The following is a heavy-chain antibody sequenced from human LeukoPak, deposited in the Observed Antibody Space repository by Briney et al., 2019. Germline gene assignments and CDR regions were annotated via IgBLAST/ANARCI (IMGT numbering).Heavy chain of an antibody. V-gene: IGHV3-23*01. CDR2: ISGSGGST. Sequence: GGSLRLSCAASGFTFSSYAMSWVRQAPGKGLEWVSAISGSGGSTYYADSVKGRFTISRDNSKNTLYLQMNSLRAEDTAVYYCASPSDSYSSSWFLRDWGQGTLVTVSS. CDR1: GFTFSSYA. D-gene: IGHD6-13*01. CDR3: ASPSDSYSSSWFLRD. J-gene: IGHJ4*02.